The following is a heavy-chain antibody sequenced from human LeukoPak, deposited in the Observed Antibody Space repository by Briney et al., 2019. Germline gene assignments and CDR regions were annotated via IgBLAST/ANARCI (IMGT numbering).Heavy chain of an antibody. J-gene: IGHJ4*02. CDR2: ISSNGGTT. CDR1: GFTFSSYA. CDR3: ARGVVVTAIDY. D-gene: IGHD2-21*02. Sequence: GGSLRLSCSASGFTFSSYAMHWVRQAPGKGLEYVSVISSNGGTTYYANSVKGRFTISRDNSKNTLYLQMGSLRAEDMAVYYCARGVVVTAIDYWGQGALVTVSS. V-gene: IGHV3-64*01.